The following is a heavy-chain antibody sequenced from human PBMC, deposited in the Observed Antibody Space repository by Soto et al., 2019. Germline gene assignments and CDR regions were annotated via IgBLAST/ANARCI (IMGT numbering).Heavy chain of an antibody. CDR1: GFTFSSYS. D-gene: IGHD3-10*01. CDR2: ISSISFTI. J-gene: IGHJ4*02. Sequence: GGSLRLSCAATGFTFSSYSMNWVRQAPGKGLEWVSFISSISFTIYYADSVKGRFTFSRDNAKNSLYLQMNSLRDEDTAVYYCARETGSIDYWGQGTLVTVSS. CDR3: ARETGSIDY. V-gene: IGHV3-48*02.